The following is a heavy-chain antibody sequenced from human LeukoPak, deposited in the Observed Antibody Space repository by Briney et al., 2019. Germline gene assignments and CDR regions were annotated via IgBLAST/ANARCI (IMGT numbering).Heavy chain of an antibody. CDR1: GFTFSSYA. CDR3: ATDDLATWGGGPVFDY. V-gene: IGHV3-23*01. D-gene: IGHD3-16*01. Sequence: GGSLRLSCAASGFTFSSYAMSWVRQAPGKGLEWVSAISGSGGSTYYADSVKGRFTISRDNSKNTLYLQMNSLRSEDTAVYHCATDDLATWGGGPVFDYWGQGTLVTVSS. CDR2: ISGSGGST. J-gene: IGHJ4*02.